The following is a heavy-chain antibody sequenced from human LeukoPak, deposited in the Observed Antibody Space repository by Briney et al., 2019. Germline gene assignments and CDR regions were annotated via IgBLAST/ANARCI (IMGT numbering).Heavy chain of an antibody. CDR3: ARDPVAVAGAFDY. Sequence: GGSPRLSCAASGFTFSSYAMHWVRQAPGKGLEWVAVISYDGSNKYYADSVKGRFTISRDNSKNTLYLQMNSLRAEDTAVYYCARDPVAVAGAFDYWGQGTLVTVSS. J-gene: IGHJ4*02. D-gene: IGHD6-19*01. V-gene: IGHV3-30-3*01. CDR2: ISYDGSNK. CDR1: GFTFSSYA.